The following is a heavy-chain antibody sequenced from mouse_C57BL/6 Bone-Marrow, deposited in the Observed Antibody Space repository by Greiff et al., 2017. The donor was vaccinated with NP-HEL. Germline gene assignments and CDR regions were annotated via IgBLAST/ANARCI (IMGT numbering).Heavy chain of an antibody. Sequence: EVQLVESGGGLVQPGGSLKLSCAASGFTFSDYYMYWVRQTPEKRLEWVAYISNGGGSTYYPETVKGRFTISRDNAKNTLYLQMSRLKSEDTAMYYCARAYYSNYWYFDVWGTGTTVTVSS. V-gene: IGHV5-12*01. CDR3: ARAYYSNYWYFDV. D-gene: IGHD2-5*01. CDR1: GFTFSDYY. CDR2: ISNGGGST. J-gene: IGHJ1*03.